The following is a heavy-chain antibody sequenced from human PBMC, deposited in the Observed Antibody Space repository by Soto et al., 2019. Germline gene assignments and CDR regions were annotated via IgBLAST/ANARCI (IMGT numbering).Heavy chain of an antibody. D-gene: IGHD6-19*01. J-gene: IGHJ5*02. Sequence: ASVKVSCKASGYTFTSYAMHWVRQAPGQRLEWMGWINAGNGNTKYSQKFQGRVTITRDTSASTAYMELSSLRSEDTAVYYCARNRIAVDGTSWFDPWGQGTLVTVSS. V-gene: IGHV1-3*01. CDR3: ARNRIAVDGTSWFDP. CDR2: INAGNGNT. CDR1: GYTFTSYA.